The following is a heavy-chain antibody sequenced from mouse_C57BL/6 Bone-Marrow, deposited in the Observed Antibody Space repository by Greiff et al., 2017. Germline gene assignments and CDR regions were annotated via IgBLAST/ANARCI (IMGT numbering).Heavy chain of an antibody. J-gene: IGHJ4*01. V-gene: IGHV2-4*02. CDR2: IWSGGST. CDR3: ARGLGAMDY. D-gene: IGHD4-1*01. CDR1: GFSLTSYG. Sequence: QVMLVESGPGLVQPSQSLSITCTVSGFSLTSYGVHWVRQPPGKGLEWLGVIWSGGSTDYNAAFISRLSISKDNSKSQVFFKMNSLQADDTAIYYCARGLGAMDYWGQGTSVTVSS.